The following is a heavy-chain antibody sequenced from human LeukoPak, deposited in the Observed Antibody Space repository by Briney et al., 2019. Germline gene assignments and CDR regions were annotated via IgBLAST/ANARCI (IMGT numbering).Heavy chain of an antibody. Sequence: GGSLRLSCAASGFTFSSYAMSWVRQAPGKGLEWVSAISGSGGSTYYADSVKGRFTISRDNSKNTLYLQMNSLRAEDTAVYYCAKIEHLTTYYDILTGRTQNWFDPWGQGTLVTVSS. J-gene: IGHJ5*02. CDR3: AKIEHLTTYYDILTGRTQNWFDP. V-gene: IGHV3-23*01. CDR2: ISGSGGST. D-gene: IGHD3-9*01. CDR1: GFTFSSYA.